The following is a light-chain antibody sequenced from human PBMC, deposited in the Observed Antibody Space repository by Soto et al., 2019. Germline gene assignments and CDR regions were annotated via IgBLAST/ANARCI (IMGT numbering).Light chain of an antibody. Sequence: DSQMTQSPSSLSASVGDRLTITCRASQSISTYLNWYQQKPGTAPKLLISAASSLQSGVPSRFSGSGSGTDFTLTISSLQPEDFATYYCQESYSNLYTFGLGTKV. J-gene: IGKJ2*01. CDR2: AAS. CDR3: QESYSNLYT. CDR1: QSISTY. V-gene: IGKV1-39*01.